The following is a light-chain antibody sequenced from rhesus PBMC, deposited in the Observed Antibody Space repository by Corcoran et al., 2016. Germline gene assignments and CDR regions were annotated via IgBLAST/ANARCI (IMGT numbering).Light chain of an antibody. Sequence: DIQLTQSPSSLSASVGDRVTITCRASQDISSYLAWYQQKSGKAPKLLIYDASNLQSGDPSRFSGSGSGTEFTLTISRLQPEDFATYYCQQRNSYPRTFGGGAKVEIK. CDR1: QDISSY. V-gene: IGKV1-38*01. CDR2: DAS. J-gene: IGKJ4*01. CDR3: QQRNSYPRT.